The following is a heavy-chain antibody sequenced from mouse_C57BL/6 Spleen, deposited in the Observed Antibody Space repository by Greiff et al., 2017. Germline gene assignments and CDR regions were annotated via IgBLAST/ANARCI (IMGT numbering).Heavy chain of an antibody. V-gene: IGHV1-81*01. Sequence: QVQLQQSGAELARPGASVKLSCKASGYTFTSYGISWVKQRTGQGLEWIGEIYPRSGNTYYNEKFKGKATLTADKSSSTAYMELRSLTSEDSAVYFCARSDYYGSSYAWFAYGGQGTLVTVSA. CDR1: GYTFTSYG. CDR2: IYPRSGNT. D-gene: IGHD1-1*01. CDR3: ARSDYYGSSYAWFAY. J-gene: IGHJ3*01.